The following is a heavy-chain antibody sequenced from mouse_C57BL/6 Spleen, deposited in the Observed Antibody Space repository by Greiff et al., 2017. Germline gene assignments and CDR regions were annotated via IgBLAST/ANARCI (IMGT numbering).Heavy chain of an antibody. D-gene: IGHD2-3*01. CDR3: ARLGDGYPYYYAMDY. CDR1: GYTFTSYW. Sequence: VQLQQPRAELVKPGASVKMSCKASGYTFTSYWITWVKQRPGQGLEWIGDIYPGSGSTNYNEKFKSKATLTVDTSSSTAYMQLSSLTSEDSAVYYCARLGDGYPYYYAMDYWGQGTSVTVSS. J-gene: IGHJ4*01. CDR2: IYPGSGST. V-gene: IGHV1-55*01.